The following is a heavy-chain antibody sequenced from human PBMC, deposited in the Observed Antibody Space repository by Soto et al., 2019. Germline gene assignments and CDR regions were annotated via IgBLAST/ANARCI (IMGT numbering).Heavy chain of an antibody. Sequence: PSETLSLTCTVSGGSISSSSYYWGWIRQPPGKGLEWIGSIYYSGSTYYNPSLKSRVTISVDTSKNQFSLKLSSVTAADTAVYYCARPKSVILTVYYRDYYYSVMAVRGQGTTVTVS. CDR3: ARPKSVILTVYYRDYYYSVMAV. J-gene: IGHJ6*02. CDR1: GGSISSSSYY. CDR2: IYYSGST. D-gene: IGHD3-9*01. V-gene: IGHV4-39*01.